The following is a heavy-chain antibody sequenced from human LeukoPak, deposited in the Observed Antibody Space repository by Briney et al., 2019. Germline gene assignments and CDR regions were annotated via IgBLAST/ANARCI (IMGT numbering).Heavy chain of an antibody. Sequence: GGSLRLSCSASGFTFSSYAMTWVRQAPGKGLEWVSSITASGDKTYYADSVKGRFTISRDNSKNTLYLQMNSLRAEDTAVYYCARDPHITIFGVVIIRGYFDYWGQGTLVTVSS. CDR2: ITASGDKT. D-gene: IGHD3-3*01. CDR1: GFTFSSYA. CDR3: ARDPHITIFGVVIIRGYFDY. J-gene: IGHJ4*02. V-gene: IGHV3-23*01.